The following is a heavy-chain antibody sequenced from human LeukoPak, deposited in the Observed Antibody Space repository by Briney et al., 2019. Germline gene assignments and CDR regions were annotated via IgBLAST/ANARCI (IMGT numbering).Heavy chain of an antibody. CDR1: GGSISSGGYY. J-gene: IGHJ4*02. Sequence: SETLSLTCTVSGGSISSGGYYWSWIRQHPGKGLEWIGYIYYSGSTYYNPSLKSRVTISVDTSKNQFSLKLSSVTAADTAVYYCARVMEMATIRSFDYWGQGTLVTVSS. CDR3: ARVMEMATIRSFDY. V-gene: IGHV4-31*03. D-gene: IGHD5-24*01. CDR2: IYYSGST.